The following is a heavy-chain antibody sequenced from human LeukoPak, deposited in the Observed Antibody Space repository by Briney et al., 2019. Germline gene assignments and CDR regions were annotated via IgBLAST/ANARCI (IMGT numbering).Heavy chain of an antibody. J-gene: IGHJ5*02. V-gene: IGHV1-2*04. D-gene: IGHD2-2*01. CDR2: INPNSGGT. Sequence: GASVKVSCKASGYTFTGYHMHWVRQAPGQGLEWMGWINPNSGGTNYAQKFQGWVTMTRDTSISTAYMELSRLRSDDTAVYYCARAGTSNDWFDPWGQGTLVTVSS. CDR1: GYTFTGYH. CDR3: ARAGTSNDWFDP.